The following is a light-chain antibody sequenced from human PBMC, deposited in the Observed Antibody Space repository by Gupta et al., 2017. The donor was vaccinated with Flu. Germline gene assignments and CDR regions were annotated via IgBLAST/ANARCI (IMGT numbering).Light chain of an antibody. CDR2: LNSDGSH. V-gene: IGLV4-69*01. J-gene: IGLJ2*01. Sequence: QPVLTPSPSASASLGASVKLTCTLSSVHSSYAIAWHQQQPEKGPRFLMRLNSDGSHSKGDGIPDRFLGCSSGAERYLIIASLQAEDEDDYHWQTWGSGSVVFGGGTKLTVL. CDR1: SVHSSYA. CDR3: QTWGSGSVV.